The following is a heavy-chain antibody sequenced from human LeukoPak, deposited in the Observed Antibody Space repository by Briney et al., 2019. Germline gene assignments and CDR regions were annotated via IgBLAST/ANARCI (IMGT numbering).Heavy chain of an antibody. J-gene: IGHJ4*02. CDR1: GYTFTDHY. CDR3: ARDHNWGPDY. V-gene: IGHV1-2*02. D-gene: IGHD7-27*01. CDR2: IHPGRGDT. Sequence: ASVKVSCKALGYTFTDHYFHWLRQAPGQGIEWMGWIHPGRGDTNIAQKFQGRDSLTRDMSISTAYMELSRLTSDDTAVYYCARDHNWGPDYWGQGTLVSVSS.